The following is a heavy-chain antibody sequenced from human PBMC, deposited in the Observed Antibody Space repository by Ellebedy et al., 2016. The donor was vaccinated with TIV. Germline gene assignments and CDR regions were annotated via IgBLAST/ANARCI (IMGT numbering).Heavy chain of an antibody. J-gene: IGHJ6*02. CDR2: INDRGST. Sequence: MPSETLSLTCAVYGGSFSGNYWSWIRQPPGKGLEWIGEINDRGSTNYNPSLKSRVTISVDTSKNQFSLKLTSVSAADTAGYYCARGALAILGVVTGYYGLDVWGQGTTVTVSS. V-gene: IGHV4-34*01. CDR1: GGSFSGNY. D-gene: IGHD3-3*01. CDR3: ARGALAILGVVTGYYGLDV.